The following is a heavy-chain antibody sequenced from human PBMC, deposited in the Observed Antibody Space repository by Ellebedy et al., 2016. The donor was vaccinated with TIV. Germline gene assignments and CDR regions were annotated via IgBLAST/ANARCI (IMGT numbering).Heavy chain of an antibody. CDR2: ISGSGDYT. V-gene: IGHV3-23*01. Sequence: GESLKISCAASGFTFRTYAMSWVRQAPGKGLEWVSGISGSGDYTFYADSVKGRFTISRDNSKNTLYLQMNSLSDEDTAVYYCTRDRDTTFHGYWGQGTLVTVSS. CDR3: TRDRDTTFHGY. D-gene: IGHD5-18*01. J-gene: IGHJ4*02. CDR1: GFTFRTYA.